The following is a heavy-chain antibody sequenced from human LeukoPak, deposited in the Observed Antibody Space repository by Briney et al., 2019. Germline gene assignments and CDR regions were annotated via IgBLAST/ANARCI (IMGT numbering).Heavy chain of an antibody. CDR3: TTRGNYGSDLGDAFDI. D-gene: IGHD3-10*01. CDR2: IKQDGSEK. J-gene: IGHJ3*02. CDR1: GFTFSSYW. V-gene: IGHV3-7*01. Sequence: GGSLRLSCAASGFTFSSYWMSWVRQAPGKGLEWVANIKQDGSEKYYVDSVKGRFTISRDNAKNSLYLQMNSLRAEDTAVYYCTTRGNYGSDLGDAFDIWGQGTMVTVSS.